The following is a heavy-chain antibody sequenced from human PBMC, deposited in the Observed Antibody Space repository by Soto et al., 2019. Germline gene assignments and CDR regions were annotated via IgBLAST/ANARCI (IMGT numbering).Heavy chain of an antibody. Sequence: KPSETLSLTCTVSGGSISSGGYYWSWIRQHPGKGLEWIGYIYYSGSTYYNPSLKSRVTISVDTSKNQFSLKLSSVTAADTAVYYCARGTPGIAAAGTFAVARTFDYWGQGTLVTVSS. D-gene: IGHD6-13*01. CDR2: IYYSGST. J-gene: IGHJ4*02. V-gene: IGHV4-31*03. CDR3: ARGTPGIAAAGTFAVARTFDY. CDR1: GGSISSGGYY.